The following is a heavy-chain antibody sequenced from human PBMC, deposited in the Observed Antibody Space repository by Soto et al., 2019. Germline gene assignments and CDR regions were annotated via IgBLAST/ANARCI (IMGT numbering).Heavy chain of an antibody. CDR2: IGTAGDP. V-gene: IGHV3-13*05. CDR3: ARGSFGAGSFRAYMDV. CDR1: GFTFSSYD. D-gene: IGHD3-10*01. J-gene: IGHJ6*03. Sequence: EVQLVESGGDLVQPGGSLRLSCAACGFTFSSYDMHWVRQAAGKGLEWVSAIGTAGDPYYTDSAKGRFTISRENAQNSLFLQMNSLRAGDTAVYYCARGSFGAGSFRAYMDVWGRGTTVTVSS.